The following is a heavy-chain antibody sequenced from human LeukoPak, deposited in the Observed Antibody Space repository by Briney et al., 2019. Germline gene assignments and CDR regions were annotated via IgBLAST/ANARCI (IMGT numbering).Heavy chain of an antibody. J-gene: IGHJ4*02. CDR3: AKGPLTEVAGTTWDY. CDR1: GFTFSSYA. D-gene: IGHD6-19*01. CDR2: ISGSGGST. V-gene: IGHV3-23*01. Sequence: GGSLRLSCAASGFTFSSYAMSWVRQAPGKGLEWVSAISGSGGSTYYADSVKGRFTISRDNSKNTLYVQMNSLRAEDTAAYYCAKGPLTEVAGTTWDYWGQGTPVTVSS.